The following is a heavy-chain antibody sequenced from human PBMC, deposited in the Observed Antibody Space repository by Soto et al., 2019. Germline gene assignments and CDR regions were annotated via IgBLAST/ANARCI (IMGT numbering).Heavy chain of an antibody. J-gene: IGHJ4*02. V-gene: IGHV3-30-3*01. CDR3: ARETYYHSSPPGRTIDY. CDR2: ISYEGSNR. D-gene: IGHD3-10*01. Sequence: QVQLVESGGGVVQPGRSLRLSCSASGFTFTSHAMHWVRQAPGKGLEWMAVISYEGSNRFYANSVKGRFTISRDTSKNTLHPQMNNARPDDTAAYYCARETYYHSSPPGRTIDYWGQGTLVTVSS. CDR1: GFTFTSHA.